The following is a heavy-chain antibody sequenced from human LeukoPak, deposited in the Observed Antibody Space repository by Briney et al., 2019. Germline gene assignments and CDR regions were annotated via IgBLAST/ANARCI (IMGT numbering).Heavy chain of an antibody. CDR2: INPNSGGT. J-gene: IGHJ4*02. V-gene: IGHV1-2*02. Sequence: ASVKVSCKASGYTFTGYYMHWVRQAPGQGLEWMGWINPNSGGTNYAQKFQGRVTMTRDTSISTAYMELSSLRSEDTAVYYCARTRYSSSFVADGYDYWGQGTLVTVSS. CDR1: GYTFTGYY. D-gene: IGHD6-13*01. CDR3: ARTRYSSSFVADGYDY.